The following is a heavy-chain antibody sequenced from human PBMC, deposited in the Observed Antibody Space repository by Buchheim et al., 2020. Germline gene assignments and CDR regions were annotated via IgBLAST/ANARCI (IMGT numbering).Heavy chain of an antibody. Sequence: QVQLQQWGAGLLKPSETLSLTCAVYGGSFSGYYWSWIRQPPGKGLEWIGEINHSGSTNYNPSLKSRVTISVDTSKNQFSLQLSSVTAADTAVYYCARGRVPYYYYGMDVWGQGTT. CDR2: INHSGST. CDR3: ARGRVPYYYYGMDV. V-gene: IGHV4-34*01. CDR1: GGSFSGYY. J-gene: IGHJ6*02.